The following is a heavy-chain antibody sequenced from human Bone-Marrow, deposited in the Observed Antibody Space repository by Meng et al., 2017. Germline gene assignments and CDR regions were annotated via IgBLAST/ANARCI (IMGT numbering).Heavy chain of an antibody. V-gene: IGHV3-23*01. J-gene: IGHJ4*02. CDR3: AKYSYGLGDYFDY. Sequence: GGSLRLSCAASGFSFSSYAMSGVRHAPGKGLEGVSALSGGGFTTYYADSVKGRFTISRHNSKNTLYLQMNSLRAEDTALYYCAKYSYGLGDYFDYWGQGALVTVSS. CDR2: LSGGGFTT. D-gene: IGHD3-10*01. CDR1: GFSFSSYA.